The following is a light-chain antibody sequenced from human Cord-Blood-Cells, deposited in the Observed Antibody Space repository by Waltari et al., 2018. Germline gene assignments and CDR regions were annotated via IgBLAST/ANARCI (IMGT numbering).Light chain of an antibody. CDR2: GAS. CDR1: QSFSSN. J-gene: IGKJ2*01. CDR3: QQYNNWLLYT. V-gene: IGKV3-15*01. Sequence: EIVMTQSPATLSVSPGERATLSCRASQSFSSNLAWYQQKPGQAPRLLIYGASTRATGIPARFSGSGSGTEFTLTISSLQSEDFAVYYCQQYNNWLLYTFGQGTKLEIK.